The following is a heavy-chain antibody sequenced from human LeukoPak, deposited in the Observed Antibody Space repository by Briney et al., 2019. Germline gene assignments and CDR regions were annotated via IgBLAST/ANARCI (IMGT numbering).Heavy chain of an antibody. D-gene: IGHD3-3*01. CDR1: GFTFSSYS. CDR2: ISSSSSYI. CDR3: ASRYDFWSGYD. Sequence: GGSLRLSCAASGFTFSSYSMNWVRQAPGKGLEWVSSISSSSSYIYYADSVKGRFTISRDNAKNSLYLQVNSLRAEDTAVYYCASRYDFWSGYDWGQGTLVTVSS. J-gene: IGHJ4*02. V-gene: IGHV3-21*01.